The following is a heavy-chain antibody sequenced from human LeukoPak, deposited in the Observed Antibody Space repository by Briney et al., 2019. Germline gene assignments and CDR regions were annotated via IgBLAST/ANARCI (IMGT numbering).Heavy chain of an antibody. CDR1: GGSISSYY. CDR2: IYTSGST. J-gene: IGHJ1*01. CDR3: ARGWGSGFID. V-gene: IGHV4-4*07. Sequence: SETLSLTCTASGGSISSYYWSWIRQPPGKGLEWIGRIYTSGSTNYNPSLKSRGTMSFDTSKNQFSLKLSSVPAADPAVYYCARGWGSGFIDWGQGTLVTVSS. D-gene: IGHD6-19*01.